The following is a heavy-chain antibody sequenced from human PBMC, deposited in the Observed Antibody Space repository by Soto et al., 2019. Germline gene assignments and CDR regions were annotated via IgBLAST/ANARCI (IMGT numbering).Heavy chain of an antibody. J-gene: IGHJ5*02. CDR2: IIPIFGTA. CDR3: AKQVVPAATKYWFDP. V-gene: IGHV1-69*01. Sequence: QVQLVQSGAEVKKPGSSVKVSCKASGGTFSSYAISWVRQAPGQGLEWMGGIIPIFGTANYAQKFQGRVTITADESTSPDYMELSSLRYEDTSVYYCAKQVVPAATKYWFDPWGQGTLVTVSS. CDR1: GGTFSSYA. D-gene: IGHD2-2*01.